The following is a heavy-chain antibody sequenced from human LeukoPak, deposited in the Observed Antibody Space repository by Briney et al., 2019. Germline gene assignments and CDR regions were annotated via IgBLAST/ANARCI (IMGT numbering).Heavy chain of an antibody. CDR1: GFTFSSYS. D-gene: IGHD3-22*01. Sequence: GGSLRLSCAASGFTFSSYSMNWVRQAPGKGLEWVSYISSSSSAIYYADSVKGRFTISRDNAKNSLYLQMNSLRDEDTAVCYCAALAYYDSSGLPPWGQGTLVTVSS. CDR2: ISSSSSAI. J-gene: IGHJ5*02. V-gene: IGHV3-48*02. CDR3: AALAYYDSSGLPP.